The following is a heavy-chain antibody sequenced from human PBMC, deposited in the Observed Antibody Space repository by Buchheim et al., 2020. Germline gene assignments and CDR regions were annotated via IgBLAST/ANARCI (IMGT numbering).Heavy chain of an antibody. CDR1: GGSNTSYY. CDR2: IHYSGST. D-gene: IGHD3-10*02. J-gene: IGHJ4*02. V-gene: IGHV4-59*03. CDR3: AVASSYYVIDY. Sequence: QVQLQESGPGLVKPSETLSLTCTVSGGSNTSYYWSWIRQSPGKGLEWIGYIHYSGSTNYNPSLKSRVTISVDTSKNQFSLKLTSVTAADTAVYYCAVASSYYVIDYWGPGTL.